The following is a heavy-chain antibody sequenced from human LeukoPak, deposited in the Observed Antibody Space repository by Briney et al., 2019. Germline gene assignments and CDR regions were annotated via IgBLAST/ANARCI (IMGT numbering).Heavy chain of an antibody. CDR2: INHSGST. CDR3: ARVYYYYYGMDV. Sequence: SETLSLTCAVYGGSFSGYYWSWIRQPPGKGLEWIGEINHSGSTNYNPSLKSRVTMSVDTSKNQFSLKLSSVTAADTAVYYCARVYYYYYGMDVWGQGTTVTVSS. CDR1: GGSFSGYY. V-gene: IGHV4-34*01. J-gene: IGHJ6*02.